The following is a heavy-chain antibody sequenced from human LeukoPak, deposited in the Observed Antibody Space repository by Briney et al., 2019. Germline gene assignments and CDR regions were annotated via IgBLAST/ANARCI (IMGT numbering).Heavy chain of an antibody. CDR3: ARLSGHCSDSRCYGYYAMDV. Sequence: PSETLSLTCAVYGGSFSGYYWSWIRQPPGKGLEWIGSIHYSGSSHYNPSLKSRVTISVDTSKNQFSLNLNSVTAADTAMYYCARLSGHCSDSRCYGYYAMDVWGQGTTVSVSS. D-gene: IGHD2-15*01. CDR1: GGSFSGYY. CDR2: IHYSGSS. V-gene: IGHV4-34*01. J-gene: IGHJ6*02.